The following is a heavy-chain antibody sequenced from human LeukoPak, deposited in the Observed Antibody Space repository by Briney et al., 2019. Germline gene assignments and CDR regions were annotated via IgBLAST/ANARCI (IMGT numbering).Heavy chain of an antibody. J-gene: IGHJ4*02. CDR1: GFTFSSYG. V-gene: IGHV3-23*01. D-gene: IGHD3-22*01. Sequence: GGSLRLSCAASGFTFSSYGMSWVRQAPGKGLEWVSAISGSGGSTYYADSVKGRFTISRDNSKNTLYLQMNSLRAEDTAVYYCAKSSPRHYYDSSGYYYDFDYWGQGILVTVSS. CDR3: AKSSPRHYYDSSGYYYDFDY. CDR2: ISGSGGST.